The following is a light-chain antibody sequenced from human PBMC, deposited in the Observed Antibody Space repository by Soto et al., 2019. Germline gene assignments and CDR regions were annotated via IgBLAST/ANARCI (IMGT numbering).Light chain of an antibody. CDR2: DAS. CDR3: QQRSNWPSIT. Sequence: EVVLTQSPATLSLSPGERATLSCRASQRITSYLAWYQQKPGQAPRLLIYDASNRATGIPARFSGSGSGTDFTLTISSLEPEDFAVYYCQQRSNWPSITFGQGTRLEN. J-gene: IGKJ5*01. CDR1: QRITSY. V-gene: IGKV3-11*01.